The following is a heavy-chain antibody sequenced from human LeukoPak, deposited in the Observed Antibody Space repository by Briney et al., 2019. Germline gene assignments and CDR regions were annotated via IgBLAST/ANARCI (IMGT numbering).Heavy chain of an antibody. D-gene: IGHD3-22*01. CDR2: IYYSGST. J-gene: IGHJ3*02. CDR3: ARAPAPPLIVVVRRNLVSYAFDI. CDR1: GGSIGSGDYY. V-gene: IGHV4-30-4*08. Sequence: SETLSLTCTVSGGSIGSGDYYWSWIRQPPGKGLEWIGYIYYSGSTYYNPSLKSRVTISVDTSKNQFSLKLSSVTAADTAVYYCARAPAPPLIVVVRRNLVSYAFDIWGQGTMVTVSS.